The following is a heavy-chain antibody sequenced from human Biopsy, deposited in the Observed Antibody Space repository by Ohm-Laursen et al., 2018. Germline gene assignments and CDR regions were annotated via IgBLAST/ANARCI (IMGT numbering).Heavy chain of an antibody. CDR1: GGTFSNYG. CDR2: NIPILGTG. CDR3: ATRLTGYFHH. D-gene: IGHD2-21*01. Sequence: SVKVSCKAPGGTFSNYGVNWVRQAPGQGLEWLGGNIPILGTGNYAQKFQDRVTFAADTSTSTATMELRSLRSDDTAVYYCATRLTGYFHHWGQGTLVIVSS. J-gene: IGHJ1*01. V-gene: IGHV1-69*06.